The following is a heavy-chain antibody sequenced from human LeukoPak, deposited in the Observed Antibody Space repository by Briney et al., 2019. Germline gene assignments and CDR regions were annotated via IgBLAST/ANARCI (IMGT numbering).Heavy chain of an antibody. CDR1: RFTFSSYW. D-gene: IGHD1-14*01. J-gene: IGHJ4*02. V-gene: IGHV3-7*01. CDR2: IKQDGSEK. Sequence: GGSLRLSCAASRFTFSSYWMSWVRQAPGKGLEWVANIKQDGSEKYYVGSVKGRFTISRDNAKNSLYLQMNSLRAEDTAVYYCARVAPGGYYFDYWGQGTLVTVSS. CDR3: ARVAPGGYYFDY.